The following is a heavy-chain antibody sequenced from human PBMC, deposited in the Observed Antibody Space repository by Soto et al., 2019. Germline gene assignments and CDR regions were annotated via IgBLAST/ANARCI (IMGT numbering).Heavy chain of an antibody. CDR1: GGSFSGYY. CDR3: ARMWIRRAYYMDV. J-gene: IGHJ6*03. D-gene: IGHD5-12*01. CDR2: INHSGST. V-gene: IGHV4-34*01. Sequence: SETLSLTCAVYGGSFSGYYWSWIRQPPGKGLEWIGEINHSGSTNYNPSLKSRVTISVDTSKNQFSLKLSSVTAADTAVYYCARMWIRRAYYMDVWGKGTTVTVSS.